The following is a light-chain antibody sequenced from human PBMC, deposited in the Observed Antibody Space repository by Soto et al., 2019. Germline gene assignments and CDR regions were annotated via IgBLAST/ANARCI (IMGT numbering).Light chain of an antibody. Sequence: QSALTQPPSASGSPGQSVTISCTGTRSDVGAYNYVSWYQQHPGKAPKLMIYDVSKRPSGVPYRFSGSKSGNAASLTVSGLQGEDEADYYCSSYAGSSWVFGGGTKVTVL. V-gene: IGLV2-8*01. CDR2: DVS. CDR1: RSDVGAYNY. J-gene: IGLJ3*02. CDR3: SSYAGSSWV.